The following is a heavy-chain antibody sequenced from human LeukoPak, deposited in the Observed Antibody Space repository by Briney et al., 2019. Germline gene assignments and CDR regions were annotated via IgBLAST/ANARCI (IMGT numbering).Heavy chain of an antibody. D-gene: IGHD3-16*02. CDR3: ARVEERMITFGGVIVRDFDY. CDR2: IYYSGST. CDR1: GGSISSGDYY. Sequence: SQTLSLTCTVSGGSISSGDYYWSWIRQPPGKGLEWIGYIYYSGSTYYNPSLKSRVTISVDTSKNQFSLKLSSVTAADTAVYYCARVEERMITFGGVIVRDFDYWGQGTLVTVSS. V-gene: IGHV4-30-4*08. J-gene: IGHJ4*02.